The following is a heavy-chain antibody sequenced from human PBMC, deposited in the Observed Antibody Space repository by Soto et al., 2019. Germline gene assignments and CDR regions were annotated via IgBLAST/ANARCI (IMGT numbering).Heavy chain of an antibody. Sequence: PGGSLRLSCAASGFTVSSNYMSWVRQAPGKGLEWVSVIYSGGSTYYADSVKGRFTISTDNSKNTLYLQMNSLRAEDTAVYYCARHSFWYSSNSDYWAQETMVTV. V-gene: IGHV3-53*01. CDR2: IYSGGST. D-gene: IGHD6-13*01. J-gene: IGHJ4*02. CDR1: GFTVSSNY. CDR3: ARHSFWYSSNSDY.